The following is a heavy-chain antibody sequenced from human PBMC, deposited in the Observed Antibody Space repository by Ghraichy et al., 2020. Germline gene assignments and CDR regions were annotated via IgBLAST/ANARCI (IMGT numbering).Heavy chain of an antibody. CDR2: IYASGSS. D-gene: IGHD3-22*01. CDR3: ARGVFDTSGYDN. J-gene: IGHJ4*02. CDR1: GASIGSGGDF. Sequence: SETLSLTCTVSGASIGSGGDFWGWIRQHPGKGLEWIGYIYASGSSYYNPSLRSRTTLSIDTSENQFSLKLTSVTAADTAVSFCARGVFDTSGYDNWGQGTLVTVSS. V-gene: IGHV4-31*03.